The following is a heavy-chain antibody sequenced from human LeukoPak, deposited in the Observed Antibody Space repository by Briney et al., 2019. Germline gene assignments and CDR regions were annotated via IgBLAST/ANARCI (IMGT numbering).Heavy chain of an antibody. CDR1: GFTFSSYW. CDR2: IKQDGSEK. J-gene: IGHJ6*03. CDR3: ARDPYYYYMDV. V-gene: IGHV3-7*01. Sequence: GGSLRLSCAASGFTFSSYWMSWVRQAPGKGLEWVANIKQDGSEKYYVDSVKGRFTISRNDAKNTLYLQMNSLRAEDTAVYYCARDPYYYYMDVWGKGTTVTISS.